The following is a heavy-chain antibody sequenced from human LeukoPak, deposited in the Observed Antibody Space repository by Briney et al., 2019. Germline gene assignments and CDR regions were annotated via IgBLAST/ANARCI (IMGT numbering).Heavy chain of an antibody. Sequence: SETLSLTCAVSGGSISGYYWSWIRQPAGKGLEWMGRISGSGSTDYDPSLRGRVTMSVDTSKNQFSLKLDSVTAADTAVYYCAREGRSSTPGYWGQGTLVTVSP. D-gene: IGHD2-15*01. CDR2: ISGSGST. J-gene: IGHJ4*02. V-gene: IGHV4-4*07. CDR3: AREGRSSTPGY. CDR1: GGSISGYY.